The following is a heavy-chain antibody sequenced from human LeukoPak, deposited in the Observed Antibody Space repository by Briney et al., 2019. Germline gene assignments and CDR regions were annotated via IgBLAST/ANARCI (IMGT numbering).Heavy chain of an antibody. CDR2: IYYSGST. Sequence: PSETLSLTCTVSGGSISSSNYYWGWIRQPPGKGLEWIGSIYYSGSTYYNPSLKSRVTISVDTSKNQFSLNLTSVTAADTAVYYCARASSHGGYDAYYFDYWGQGTLVTVSS. CDR1: GGSISSSNYY. CDR3: ARASSHGGYDAYYFDY. J-gene: IGHJ4*02. D-gene: IGHD5-12*01. V-gene: IGHV4-39*07.